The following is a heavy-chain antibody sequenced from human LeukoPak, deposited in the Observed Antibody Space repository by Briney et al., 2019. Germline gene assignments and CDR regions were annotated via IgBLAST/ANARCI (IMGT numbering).Heavy chain of an antibody. CDR3: ARGPSHYYDSSGQADY. CDR2: MNPNSGNT. Sequence: ASVKVSCKASGYTFTSYDINWVRQATGQGLEWMGWMNPNSGNTGYAQKFQGRVTVTRNTSISTAYMELSSLRSEDTAVCYCARGPSHYYDSSGQADYWGQGTLVTVSS. CDR1: GYTFTSYD. V-gene: IGHV1-8*03. D-gene: IGHD3-22*01. J-gene: IGHJ4*02.